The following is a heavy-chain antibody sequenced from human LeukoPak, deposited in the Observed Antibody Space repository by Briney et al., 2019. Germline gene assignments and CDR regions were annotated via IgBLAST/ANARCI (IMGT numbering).Heavy chain of an antibody. CDR3: VVWLGELLHFDY. CDR1: GGSISTTNW. D-gene: IGHD3-10*01. J-gene: IGHJ4*02. CDR2: IYYTGST. Sequence: SETLSLTCGVSGGSISTTNWWTWVRPPPGKGLERIGSIYYTGSTYHNPSLKSRVTISVDTSKNQFSLKLSSVTAADTAVYYCVVWLGELLHFDYWGQGTLVTVSS. V-gene: IGHV4-39*01.